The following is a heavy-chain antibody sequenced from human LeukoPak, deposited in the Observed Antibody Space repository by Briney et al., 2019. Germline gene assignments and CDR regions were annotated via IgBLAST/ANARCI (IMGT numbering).Heavy chain of an antibody. Sequence: GGSLRLSCAASGFTFDDYGMSWVRQAPGKGLEWVSGIYWNGGSTDYSDSVKGRFTISRDNAKNSLYLQMNSLRAEDPALYFGARAGYYGSGSHNWFDRWGQGTLVTVSS. J-gene: IGHJ5*02. CDR1: GFTFDDYG. V-gene: IGHV3-20*04. D-gene: IGHD3-10*01. CDR2: IYWNGGST. CDR3: ARAGYYGSGSHNWFDR.